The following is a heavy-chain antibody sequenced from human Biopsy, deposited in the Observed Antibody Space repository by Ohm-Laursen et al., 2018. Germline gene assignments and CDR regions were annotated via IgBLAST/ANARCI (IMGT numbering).Heavy chain of an antibody. Sequence: SHTLSLTCTVSGVSINGGRYYWNWIRHHPGKGLEWIGNIFYSANTYYNPSLKSRVTISVDTSKNHFSRNLRSVTAADTAVYSCARLGNIWNAGDGLDLWGLGTMVTVSS. V-gene: IGHV4-30-4*08. CDR1: GVSINGGRYY. CDR3: ARLGNIWNAGDGLDL. J-gene: IGHJ3*01. CDR2: IFYSANT. D-gene: IGHD5-24*01.